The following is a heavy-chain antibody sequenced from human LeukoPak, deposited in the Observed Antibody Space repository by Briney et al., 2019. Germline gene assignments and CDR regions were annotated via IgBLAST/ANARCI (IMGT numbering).Heavy chain of an antibody. D-gene: IGHD6-13*01. CDR2: IYHSGST. J-gene: IGHJ5*02. V-gene: IGHV4-4*02. CDR3: ARDAHLAAAGTWWFDP. CDR1: GGSISSSNW. Sequence: PSETLSLTYAVSGGSISSSNWWSWVRQPPGKGLEWIGEIYHSGSTNYNPSLKSRVTISVDKSKNQFSLKLSSVTAADTAVYYCARDAHLAAAGTWWFDPWGQGTLVTVSS.